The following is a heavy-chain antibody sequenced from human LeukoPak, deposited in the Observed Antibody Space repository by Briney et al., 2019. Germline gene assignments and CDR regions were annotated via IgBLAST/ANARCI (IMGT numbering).Heavy chain of an antibody. D-gene: IGHD3-10*01. J-gene: IGHJ6*03. V-gene: IGHV3-74*01. CDR2: INSDGSST. CDR1: GFTFSSYW. Sequence: GGSLRLSCAASGFTFSSYWMHWVRQAPGKGLVWVSRINSDGSSTSYADSVKGRFTISRDNAKNTLYLQMNSLRAEDTAVYYCARDPRELYDYYYYYMDVWGKGTTVTVSS. CDR3: ARDPRELYDYYYYYMDV.